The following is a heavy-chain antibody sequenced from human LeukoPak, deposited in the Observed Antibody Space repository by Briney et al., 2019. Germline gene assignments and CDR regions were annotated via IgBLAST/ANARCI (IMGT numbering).Heavy chain of an antibody. Sequence: GGSLRLSCAASGFTFSTYAKHWVRQAPGKGLERVAAITNYGRNTSYADSVKGRFTVSRDNSKTTLYLQMSSLRVEDTAVYYCARGPNYDFWSGYYTWGEETVVTVSS. CDR2: ITNYGRNT. V-gene: IGHV3-30*04. J-gene: IGHJ5*02. CDR1: GFTFSTYA. D-gene: IGHD3-3*01. CDR3: ARGPNYDFWSGYYT.